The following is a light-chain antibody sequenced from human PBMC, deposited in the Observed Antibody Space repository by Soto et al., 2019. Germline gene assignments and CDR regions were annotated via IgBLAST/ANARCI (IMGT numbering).Light chain of an antibody. CDR1: QSVRNY. CDR3: QQTYSSSWT. V-gene: IGKV1-39*01. J-gene: IGKJ1*01. CDR2: GAS. Sequence: DIQITQSPSSLSASFGDSVTITCRASQSVRNYLNWYQHKPGKAPKLLIYGASRLQTGVPSRFSGSGSGTDFTLTVSSLQPEDFATYYCQQTYSSSWTFGQGTKVDIK.